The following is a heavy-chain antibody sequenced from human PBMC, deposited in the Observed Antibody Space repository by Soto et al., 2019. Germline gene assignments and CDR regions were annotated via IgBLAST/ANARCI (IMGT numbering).Heavy chain of an antibody. J-gene: IGHJ6*03. CDR3: ARAGDVSGSYMTYIDV. CDR2: TNSDGSSI. D-gene: IGHD3-10*01. CDR1: GFSFNSRW. Sequence: GGSLRLSCAASGFSFNSRWMHWVRQVPGKGLVWVSGTNSDGSSIRSADSVKGRFTISSNNAENTLWLQMKSLSAEDTAVYYCARAGDVSGSYMTYIDVWGKGTTVTVSS. V-gene: IGHV3-74*01.